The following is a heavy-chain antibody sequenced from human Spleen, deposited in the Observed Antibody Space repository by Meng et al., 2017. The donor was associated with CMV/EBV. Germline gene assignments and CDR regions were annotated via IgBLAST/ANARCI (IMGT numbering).Heavy chain of an antibody. CDR3: ARDLGELSFGFDP. Sequence: ASVKVSCKASGYTFTGYYMPWVRQAPGQGLEWMGWINPNSGGTNYAQKFQGRVTMTRDTSISTAYMELSRLRSDDTAVYYCARDLGELSFGFDPWGQGTLVTVSS. V-gene: IGHV1-2*02. J-gene: IGHJ5*02. CDR1: GYTFTGYY. D-gene: IGHD3-16*02. CDR2: INPNSGGT.